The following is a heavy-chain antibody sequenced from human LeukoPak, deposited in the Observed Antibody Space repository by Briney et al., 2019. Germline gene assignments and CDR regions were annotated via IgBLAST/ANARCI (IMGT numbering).Heavy chain of an antibody. CDR3: AREKYYYDSSAIFDY. CDR2: ISYDGSNK. Sequence: PGGSLRLSCAASGFTFSNHWMHWVRQAPGKGLEWVAVISYDGSNKYYADSVKGRFTISRDNSKNTLYLQMNSLRAEDTAVYYCAREKYYYDSSAIFDYWGQGTLVTVSS. CDR1: GFTFSNHW. J-gene: IGHJ4*02. D-gene: IGHD3-22*01. V-gene: IGHV3-30-3*01.